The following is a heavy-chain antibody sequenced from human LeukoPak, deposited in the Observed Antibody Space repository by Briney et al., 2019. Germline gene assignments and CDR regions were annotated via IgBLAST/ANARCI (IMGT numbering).Heavy chain of an antibody. CDR2: INPNSGGT. V-gene: IGHV1-2*02. Sequence: GASVKVSCKASGYTFTGYYMHWVRQAPGQGLEWMGWINPNSGGTNYAQKFQGRVTMTRDTSISTAYMELSRLRSDDTAVYYCARVWGYYYDSSGYLRYFDYWGQGTLVTVSS. J-gene: IGHJ4*02. CDR1: GYTFTGYY. CDR3: ARVWGYYYDSSGYLRYFDY. D-gene: IGHD3-22*01.